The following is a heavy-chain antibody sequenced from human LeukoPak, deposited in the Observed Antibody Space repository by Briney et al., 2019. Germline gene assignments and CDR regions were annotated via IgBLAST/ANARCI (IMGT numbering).Heavy chain of an antibody. J-gene: IGHJ6*03. Sequence: SETLSLTCTVSGGSISSSRYYWGWIRQPPGKGLEWIGSIYYRGRTYFNPSLKSRVTISVDTSKNQFSLKLSSVTAADTAVYYCARRGSSSFYYYYYMDGWGKGTPVTVSS. CDR2: IYYRGRT. CDR1: GGSISSSRYY. V-gene: IGHV4-39*01. D-gene: IGHD6-13*01. CDR3: ARRGSSSFYYYYYMDG.